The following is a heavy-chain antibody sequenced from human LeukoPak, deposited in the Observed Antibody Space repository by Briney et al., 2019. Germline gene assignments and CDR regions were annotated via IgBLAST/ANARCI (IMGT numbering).Heavy chain of an antibody. CDR1: GFTFSSYG. V-gene: IGHV3-30*02. CDR3: AKGYCSSTSCYSGLD. CDR2: IRHDGSTK. J-gene: IGHJ4*02. Sequence: GGSLRLSCAASGFTFSSYGMHWVRQAPGKGLAWVAFIRHDGSTKYYTDSVKGRFTISRDNSKNTLYLQMNSLRVEDTAVYYCAKGYCSSTSCYSGLDWGQGTLVTVSS. D-gene: IGHD2-2*01.